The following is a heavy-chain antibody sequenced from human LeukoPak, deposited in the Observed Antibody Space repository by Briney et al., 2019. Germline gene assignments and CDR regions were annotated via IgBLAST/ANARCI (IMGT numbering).Heavy chain of an antibody. J-gene: IGHJ5*02. D-gene: IGHD4-17*01. CDR2: IYSGGST. CDR1: GCTLSSNY. CDR3: ARTNYGDYTNWFDP. Sequence: GGSQRLSWAASGCTLSSNYMRWVRQAPGKGLEWVSVIYSGGSTYYADSVKGRFTISRDNSKNTLYLQMNSLRAEDTAVYYCARTNYGDYTNWFDPWGQGTLVTVSS. V-gene: IGHV3-53*01.